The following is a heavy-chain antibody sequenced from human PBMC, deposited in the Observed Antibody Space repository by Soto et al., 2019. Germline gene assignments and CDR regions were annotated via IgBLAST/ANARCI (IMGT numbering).Heavy chain of an antibody. D-gene: IGHD5-18*01. CDR1: GDSVNSGSYY. J-gene: IGHJ4*02. V-gene: IGHV4-61*01. Sequence: SETLSLTCSVSGDSVNSGSYYWSWIRQPPGKGVEWIGSIFYSDSTKDNPSLKSRVSLSLDMSKNQFSLRLASVTAADTAVYYCARTDRGYSFAYRGFDYWGQGTPVTVSS. CDR3: ARTDRGYSFAYRGFDY. CDR2: IFYSDST.